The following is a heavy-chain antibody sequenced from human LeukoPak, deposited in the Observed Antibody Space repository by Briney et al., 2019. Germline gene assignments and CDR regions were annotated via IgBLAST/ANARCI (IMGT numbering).Heavy chain of an antibody. D-gene: IGHD6-19*01. CDR3: VRERDRGIDVADDFDY. J-gene: IGHJ4*02. CDR2: INDRGGYI. CDR1: GFSFSMYS. V-gene: IGHV3-23*01. Sequence: GESLRLSCAASGFSFSMYSMAWVRQAPGKGLEWVSVINDRGGYIQDADSVKGRFTISRDNYQNTLFLQMNSLRAEDTAVYYCVRERDRGIDVADDFDYWGQGTLVTVSS.